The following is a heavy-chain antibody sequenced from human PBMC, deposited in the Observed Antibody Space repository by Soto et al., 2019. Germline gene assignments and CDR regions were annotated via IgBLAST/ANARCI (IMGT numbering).Heavy chain of an antibody. V-gene: IGHV2-5*02. J-gene: IGHJ4*02. CDR3: AHNRGYCGSTSCLFDY. D-gene: IGHD2-2*01. CDR2: IYWDDAN. CDR1: GFSLSTSGVG. Sequence: SGPTLVNPTQTLTLTCTFSGFSLSTSGVGVGWIRQPPRKALEWLALIYWDDANRYSPSLKSRLTITKDTSKNQVVLTMTDMDPVDTATYYCAHNRGYCGSTSCLFDYWGQGTLVTVSS.